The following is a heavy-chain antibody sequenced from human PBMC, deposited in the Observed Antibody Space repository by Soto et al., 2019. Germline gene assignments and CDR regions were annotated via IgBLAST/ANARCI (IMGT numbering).Heavy chain of an antibody. CDR2: INPSGGST. V-gene: IGHV1-46*03. CDR3: ARGSNGGSSPYYYYGMDV. J-gene: IGHJ6*02. D-gene: IGHD1-26*01. CDR1: GYTFTSYY. Sequence: ASVKVSCKASGYTFTSYYMHWVRQAPGQGLEWMGIINPSGGSTSYAQKFQGRVTMTRDTSTSTVYMELSNLRSEDTAVYYCARGSNGGSSPYYYYGMDVWGQGTTVTVSS.